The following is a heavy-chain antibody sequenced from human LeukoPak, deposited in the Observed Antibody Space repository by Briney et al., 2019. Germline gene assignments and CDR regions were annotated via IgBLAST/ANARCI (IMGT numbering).Heavy chain of an antibody. J-gene: IGHJ2*01. CDR1: GFTFSSYA. D-gene: IGHD3-9*01. Sequence: GGSLRLSCAASGFTFSSYAMHWVRQAPGKGLEWVSGISWNSGSIGYADSLKGRFTISRDNAKNSLYLQMNSLRAEDTAVYYCAGSDTTGYSPREWDYWYFDLWGRGTLVTVSS. V-gene: IGHV3-9*01. CDR3: AGSDTTGYSPREWDYWYFDL. CDR2: ISWNSGSI.